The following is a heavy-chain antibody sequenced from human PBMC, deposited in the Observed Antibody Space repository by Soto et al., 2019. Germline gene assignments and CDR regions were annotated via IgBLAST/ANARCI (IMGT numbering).Heavy chain of an antibody. CDR1: GFTFSSYW. V-gene: IGHV3-74*01. J-gene: IGHJ4*02. CDR2: INSDGSST. Sequence: EVQLVESGGGLVQPGGSLRLSCAASGFTFSSYWMHWVRQAPGKGLVWVSRINSDGSSTSYADSVKGRFTISRDNAKNTLYMQMHSLRAEDTAVYYCARAHYYDSSGYYSGSVRPNYYFDYWGQGTLVTVSS. D-gene: IGHD3-22*01. CDR3: ARAHYYDSSGYYSGSVRPNYYFDY.